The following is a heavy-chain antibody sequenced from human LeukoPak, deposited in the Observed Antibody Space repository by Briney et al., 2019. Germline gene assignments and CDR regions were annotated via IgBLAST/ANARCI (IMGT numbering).Heavy chain of an antibody. V-gene: IGHV3-30*03. Sequence: GGSLRLSCAASGFTFSNYGMHWVRQAPGKGLEGVAGISYDGSNKYYADPVKGRFTISRDISKKTLYLQMNSLRAEDTAVYYCAREVVAGDDAFDIWGQGTMVTVSS. CDR3: AREVVAGDDAFDI. D-gene: IGHD2-15*01. J-gene: IGHJ3*02. CDR1: GFTFSNYG. CDR2: ISYDGSNK.